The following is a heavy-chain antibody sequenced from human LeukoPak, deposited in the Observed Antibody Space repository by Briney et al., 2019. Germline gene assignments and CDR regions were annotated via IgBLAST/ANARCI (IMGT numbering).Heavy chain of an antibody. CDR3: AKGGKWDVTPFDY. CDR2: ISGGGGST. Sequence: GGSLRLSCAASGFMFSSNWMSWVRQAPGKGLEWVSTISGGGGSTYYADSVKGRFTISRDNSKNTLYLQVNSLRAEATAVYYCAKGGKWDVTPFDYWGQGTLVTVSS. J-gene: IGHJ4*02. CDR1: GFMFSSNW. D-gene: IGHD1-26*01. V-gene: IGHV3-23*01.